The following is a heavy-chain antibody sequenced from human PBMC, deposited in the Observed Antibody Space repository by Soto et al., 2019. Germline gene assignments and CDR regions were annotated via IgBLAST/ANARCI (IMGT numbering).Heavy chain of an antibody. CDR1: GYTFTSYG. CDR2: ISAYNGNT. J-gene: IGHJ5*02. D-gene: IGHD3-22*01. V-gene: IGHV1-18*04. Sequence: QVQLVQSGAEVKKPGASVKVSCKASGYTFTSYGISWVRQAPGQGLEWMGWISAYNGNTNYAQKLQGRVTMTTDTSTSTAYMVLRSLRSDDTAVYYCARDRHAITMIPDNWFDPWGQGTLVTVSS. CDR3: ARDRHAITMIPDNWFDP.